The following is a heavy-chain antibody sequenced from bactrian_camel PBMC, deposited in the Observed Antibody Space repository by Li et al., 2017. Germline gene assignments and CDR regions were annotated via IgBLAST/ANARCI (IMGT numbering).Heavy chain of an antibody. CDR1: LYISNRHC. D-gene: IGHD3*01. CDR2: ISVGFGED. J-gene: IGHJ4*01. CDR3: AAAPAGEAGCSEEYNY. Sequence: HVQLVESGGGSVQAGGSLRLSCAASLYISNRHCMAWFRQAPGKSREAVASISVGFGEDYYADAVKGRFTISQNNAKNTVNLQMNSLKPGDTAMYYCAAAPAGEAGCSEEYNYWGQGTQVTVS. V-gene: IGHV3S1*01.